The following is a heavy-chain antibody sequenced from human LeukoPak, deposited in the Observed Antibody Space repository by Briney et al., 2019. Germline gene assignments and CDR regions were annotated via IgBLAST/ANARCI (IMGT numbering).Heavy chain of an antibody. Sequence: PSETLSLTCTVSGVSISSSSYYWGWIRQPPGKGLEWLGSLYYSGNTYYNPSLKSRITMSVDTPRNQFSLKLSSVTAADTSIYYCARGGEWYGSYPYYYYMDVWGKGTTVTVSS. D-gene: IGHD3-10*01. V-gene: IGHV4-39*01. CDR1: GVSISSSSYY. CDR3: ARGGEWYGSYPYYYYMDV. CDR2: LYYSGNT. J-gene: IGHJ6*03.